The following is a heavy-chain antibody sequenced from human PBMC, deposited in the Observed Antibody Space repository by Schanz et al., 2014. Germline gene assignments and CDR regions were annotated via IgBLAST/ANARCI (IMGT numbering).Heavy chain of an antibody. D-gene: IGHD3-10*01. CDR2: ISGSGGST. J-gene: IGHJ3*02. Sequence: EVQLVESGGGLVKPGGSLTLSCAASRFTVTNACMSWVRQAPGKALEWVAAISGSGGSTYYADSVEGRFTISRDNTKNALYLQMSSLRAEDTAVYYCAKGRFGELSAFDTWGQGTMVTVSS. CDR1: RFTVTNAC. V-gene: IGHV3-23*04. CDR3: AKGRFGELSAFDT.